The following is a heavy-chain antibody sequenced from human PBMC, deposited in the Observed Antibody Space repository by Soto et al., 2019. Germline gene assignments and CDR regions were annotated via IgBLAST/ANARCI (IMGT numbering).Heavy chain of an antibody. CDR1: GGSISTYY. J-gene: IGHJ5*02. CDR3: ARDQSYCMNDVCYDTWFDP. CDR2: IYYSGST. Sequence: PSDTLSLTCTVSGGSISTYYWSWIRQPPGKGLEWIGYIYYSGSTNYNPSLKSRVTISVDMFKNQFSLKLSSMTAADTAVYYCARDQSYCMNDVCYDTWFDPWGQGTLVTVSS. D-gene: IGHD2-8*01. V-gene: IGHV4-59*01.